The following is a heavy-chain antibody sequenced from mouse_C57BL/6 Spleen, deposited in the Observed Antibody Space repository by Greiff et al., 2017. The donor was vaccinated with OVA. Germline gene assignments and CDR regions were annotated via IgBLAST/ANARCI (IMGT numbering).Heavy chain of an antibody. CDR1: GFTFSSYG. Sequence: EVHLVESGGDLVKPGGSLKLSCAASGFTFSSYGMSWVRQTPDKRLEWVATISSGGSYTSSPASVKGRFTISRDNAKNTLYLQMSSLKSEDTAMYYCARRGIYYDYDYGYYYAMDYWGQGTSVTVSS. D-gene: IGHD2-4*01. CDR3: ARRGIYYDYDYGYYYAMDY. V-gene: IGHV5-6*01. J-gene: IGHJ4*01. CDR2: ISSGGSYT.